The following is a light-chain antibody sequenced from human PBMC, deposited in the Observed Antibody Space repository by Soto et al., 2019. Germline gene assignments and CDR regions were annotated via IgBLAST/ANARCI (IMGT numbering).Light chain of an antibody. CDR2: GAS. CDR3: QQYGNSPIT. J-gene: IGKJ5*01. Sequence: ESVLTQSPGTLSLSPVERATLSCRASQSVSSNYLAWYQQKPGQAPRLLIYGASTRATRIPDRFSGSGSGTDFTLTISRLEPEDFAVYYCQQYGNSPITFGQGTRLEIK. V-gene: IGKV3-20*01. CDR1: QSVSSNY.